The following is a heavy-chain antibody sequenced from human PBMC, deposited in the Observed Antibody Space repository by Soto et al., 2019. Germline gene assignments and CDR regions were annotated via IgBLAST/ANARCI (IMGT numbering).Heavy chain of an antibody. J-gene: IGHJ6*02. CDR3: ARGHSSSSENYYYGMDV. Sequence: GASVKVSCKASGYTFAGYYMHWVRQAPGQGLEWMGWINTNSGDTQYAQKFQGRVTMTRDTSTSTVYMELSSLRSEDTAVYYCARGHSSSSENYYYGMDVWGQGTTVTVSS. CDR1: GYTFAGYY. CDR2: INTNSGDT. V-gene: IGHV1-2*02. D-gene: IGHD6-6*01.